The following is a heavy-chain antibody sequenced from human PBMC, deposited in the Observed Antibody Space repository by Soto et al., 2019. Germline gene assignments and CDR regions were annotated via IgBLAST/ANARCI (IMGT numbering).Heavy chain of an antibody. J-gene: IGHJ3*02. D-gene: IGHD2-2*01. CDR2: IIPILGIA. Sequence: QVQLVQSGAEVKKPGSSVKVSCKASGGTFSSYTISWVRQAPGQGHEWMGRIIPILGIANYAQKFQGRVTNTADKSTSTAYMELSSLRSEDTAVYYCATPVDYQPRWYAFDIWGQGTMVPVSS. V-gene: IGHV1-69*02. CDR1: GGTFSSYT. CDR3: ATPVDYQPRWYAFDI.